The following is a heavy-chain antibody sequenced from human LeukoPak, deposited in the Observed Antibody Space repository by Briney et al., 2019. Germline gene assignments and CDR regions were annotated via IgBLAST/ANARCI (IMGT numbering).Heavy chain of an antibody. CDR1: GFTFSSYS. J-gene: IGHJ4*02. V-gene: IGHV3-48*02. Sequence: PGESLRLSCAASGFTFSSYSMNWVRQAPGKGLEWVSYISSSGSSIFYADSVKGRFTISRDNAKNSLYLQMNSLRDEDTAVYYCARAHSSGYSSGWYSGYWGQGTLVTVSS. CDR3: ARAHSSGYSSGWYSGY. D-gene: IGHD6-19*01. CDR2: ISSSGSSI.